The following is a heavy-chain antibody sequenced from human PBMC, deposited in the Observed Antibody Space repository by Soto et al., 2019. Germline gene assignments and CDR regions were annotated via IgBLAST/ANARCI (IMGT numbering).Heavy chain of an antibody. CDR3: GREIAAAGSEDAFDI. CDR1: GGSVSSVGYY. D-gene: IGHD6-13*01. CDR2: IYYSGST. V-gene: IGHV4-31*03. Sequence: SETLSLTCTVSGGSVSSVGYYWSWIRQHQGKGLEWIGYIYYSGSTYYNPSLKRRVTISVDTSRNQFSLKLSSMTAADTAVYYCGREIAAAGSEDAFDIWGQGTMVTVSS. J-gene: IGHJ3*02.